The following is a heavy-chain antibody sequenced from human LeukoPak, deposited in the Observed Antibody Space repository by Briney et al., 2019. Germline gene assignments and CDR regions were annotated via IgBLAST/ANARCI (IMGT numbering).Heavy chain of an antibody. V-gene: IGHV3-23*01. D-gene: IGHD6-19*01. J-gene: IGHJ4*02. CDR2: ISGSGGST. CDR3: AKSGSGWYYFDY. CDR1: GFAFSSYA. Sequence: GGSLRLSCAASGFAFSSYAMSWVRQAPRKGLEWVSAISGSGGSTYYADSVKGRFTISRDNSKNTLYLQMNSLRAEDTAVYYCAKSGSGWYYFDYWGQGTLVTVSS.